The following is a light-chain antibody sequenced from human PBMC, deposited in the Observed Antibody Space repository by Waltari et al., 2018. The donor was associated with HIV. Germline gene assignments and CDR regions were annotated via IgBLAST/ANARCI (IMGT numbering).Light chain of an antibody. J-gene: IGLJ2*01. CDR2: ANN. CDR3: GTWDSSLSAVV. V-gene: IGLV1-51*01. Sequence: QSVLPQPPSVSASPGPKVTISCSVLRSHIRNPSISSYQQLPAPAPTLLIYANNKRPSGIPDRFSGSKSGTSATLGITGLQTGDEADYYCGTWDSSLSAVVFGGGTKLTVL. CDR1: RSHIRNPS.